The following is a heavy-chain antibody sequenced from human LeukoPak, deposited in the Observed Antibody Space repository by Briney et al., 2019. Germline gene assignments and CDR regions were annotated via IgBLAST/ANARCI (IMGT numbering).Heavy chain of an antibody. Sequence: SETLSLTCAVSGYSISSGYYWGWIRQPPGKGLEWIGSVYHSGSTYYNPSLKSRGTISVDTSKNQFSLKLSSVTAADTAVYYCARHGNYYDTSQSDPWGQGTLVTVSS. V-gene: IGHV4-38-2*01. CDR2: VYHSGST. CDR1: GYSISSGYY. CDR3: ARHGNYYDTSQSDP. D-gene: IGHD3-22*01. J-gene: IGHJ5*02.